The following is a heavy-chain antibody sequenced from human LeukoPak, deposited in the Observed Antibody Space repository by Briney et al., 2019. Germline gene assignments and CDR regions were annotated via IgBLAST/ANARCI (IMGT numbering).Heavy chain of an antibody. D-gene: IGHD3-22*01. Sequence: GASVKVSCKASGYTFTGYHKHWVRQAPGQELEWMGRINPNSGDTNYAQKFQGRVTMTRDTSISTAYMELSRLRSDDTAVYYCAKVNYYESSDIGLFDYWGQGTLVTVSS. J-gene: IGHJ4*02. CDR2: INPNSGDT. V-gene: IGHV1-2*06. CDR3: AKVNYYESSDIGLFDY. CDR1: GYTFTGYH.